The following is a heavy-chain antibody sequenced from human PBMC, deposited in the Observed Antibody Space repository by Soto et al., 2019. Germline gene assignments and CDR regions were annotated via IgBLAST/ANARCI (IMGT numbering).Heavy chain of an antibody. CDR1: GYTFTGYY. D-gene: IGHD2-15*01. CDR3: ARDIVALYWPTSDY. V-gene: IGHV1-2*02. J-gene: IGHJ4*02. Sequence: ASVKVSCKASGYTFTGYYMHWVRQAPGQGLEWMGWINPNSGGTNYAQKFQGRVTMTRDTSISTAYMELSRLRSDDTAVYYCARDIVALYWPTSDYWGQGTLVTVSS. CDR2: INPNSGGT.